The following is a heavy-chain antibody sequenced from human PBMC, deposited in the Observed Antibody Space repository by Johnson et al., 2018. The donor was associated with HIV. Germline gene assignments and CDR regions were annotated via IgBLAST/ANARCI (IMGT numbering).Heavy chain of an antibody. CDR1: DFTVGSIY. Sequence: QVQLVESGGGLVQPGGSLRLSCAASDFTVGSIYMSWVRQAPGKGLEWVAVMWYDGSNKYYVDSVKGRFTISRDNSKNTLYLQMNSLRAEDTAVYYCARAYMSRWSYYDAFDIWGQGTMVIVSS. J-gene: IGHJ3*02. V-gene: IGHV3-33*08. CDR2: MWYDGSNK. D-gene: IGHD1-26*01. CDR3: ARAYMSRWSYYDAFDI.